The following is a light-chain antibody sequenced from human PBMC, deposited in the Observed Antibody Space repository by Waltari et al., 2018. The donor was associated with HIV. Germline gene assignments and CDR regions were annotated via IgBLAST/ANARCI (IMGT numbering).Light chain of an antibody. V-gene: IGLV3-25*03. CDR3: QSSDKNIKSVV. Sequence: SFELTQPPSVSVSPGQKARIHCSGDALSKPYVYCYQQKAGQAPLLIIYKDSARPSGVRERCSASSSETTVTLTINGVLAEDEADYYCQSSDKNIKSVVFGGGTKLTVL. J-gene: IGLJ2*01. CDR1: ALSKPY. CDR2: KDS.